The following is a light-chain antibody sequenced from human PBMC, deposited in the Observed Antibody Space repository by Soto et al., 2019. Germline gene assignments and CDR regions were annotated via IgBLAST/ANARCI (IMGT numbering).Light chain of an antibody. CDR3: QQYDSLPYT. Sequence: DIQMTQSPSSLSASVGGRVTITCQASQDINKDLNWYQQKPGKAPKLLIYDTSNLETAVPPTFTGSGSGRDFTLSISSLQPEDVATYYCQQYDSLPYTFGQGTKVEIK. V-gene: IGKV1-33*01. J-gene: IGKJ2*01. CDR2: DTS. CDR1: QDINKD.